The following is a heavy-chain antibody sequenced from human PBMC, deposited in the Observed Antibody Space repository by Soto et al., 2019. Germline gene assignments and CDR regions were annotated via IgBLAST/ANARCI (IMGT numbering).Heavy chain of an antibody. D-gene: IGHD2-15*01. CDR3: ATDYSGGGFGSFVY. J-gene: IGHJ4*02. CDR2: ISGSGGST. CDR1: GFTFSSYA. V-gene: IGHV3-23*01. Sequence: GGSLRLSCAASGFTFSSYAMSWVRQAPGKGLEWVSAISGSGGSTYYADSVKGRFTISRDNSKNTLYLQMYSLRAEDTAVYYCATDYSGGGFGSFVYWGQGTLLTVSS.